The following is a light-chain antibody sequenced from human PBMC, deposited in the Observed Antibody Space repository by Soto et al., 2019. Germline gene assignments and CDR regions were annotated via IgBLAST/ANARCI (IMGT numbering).Light chain of an antibody. V-gene: IGLV1-44*01. CDR2: TNT. Sequence: QSVLAQPPSASGTPGQRVTISCSGSRSTIGSNPVNWYRQLPGTAPQLLIHTNTQRPSGVPDRFSASKSGTSASLTISGLQSEDEAIYFCAASDDYLPVFGSGTKVTVL. CDR1: RSTIGSNP. J-gene: IGLJ1*01. CDR3: AASDDYLPV.